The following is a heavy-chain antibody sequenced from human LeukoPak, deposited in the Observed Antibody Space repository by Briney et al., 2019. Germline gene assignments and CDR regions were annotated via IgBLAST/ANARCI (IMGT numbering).Heavy chain of an antibody. V-gene: IGHV1-18*01. Sequence: ASVKVSCKASGYTFTNFGISWVRQAPGQGLEWMGWITPYNGNTNYAQKLQGRVTLTTDTSTSTAYMELRSLRSDDAAVYYCARDTGLELRFRLYYYMDVWGKGTTVTVSS. D-gene: IGHD1-7*01. CDR3: ARDTGLELRFRLYYYMDV. CDR1: GYTFTNFG. J-gene: IGHJ6*03. CDR2: ITPYNGNT.